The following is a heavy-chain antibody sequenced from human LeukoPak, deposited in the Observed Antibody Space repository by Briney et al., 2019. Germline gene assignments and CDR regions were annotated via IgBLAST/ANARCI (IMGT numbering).Heavy chain of an antibody. CDR2: IIPIFGTA. D-gene: IGHD3-22*01. CDR1: GGTFSSYA. CDR3: ARERSYYDSSGYHAGYMDV. V-gene: IGHV1-69*05. J-gene: IGHJ6*03. Sequence: ASVKVSCKASGGTFSSYAISWVRQAPGQGLEWMGGIIPIFGTANYAQKFQGRVTITTDESTSTAYMELSSLRSEDTAVYYCARERSYYDSSGYHAGYMDVWGKGTTVTVSS.